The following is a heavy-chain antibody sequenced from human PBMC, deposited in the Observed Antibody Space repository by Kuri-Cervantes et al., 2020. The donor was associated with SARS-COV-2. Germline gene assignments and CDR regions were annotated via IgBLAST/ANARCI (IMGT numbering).Heavy chain of an antibody. CDR3: ARDLRLGKSLDY. D-gene: IGHD7-27*01. Sequence: GGSLRLSCAAAGFIFNDYCMGWIRQAPGKGLEWVSYISSSGNNMYYADSVKGRFTISRDDAKNSLHLQMNSLRAEDTAVYYCARDLRLGKSLDYWGQGTLVTVSS. J-gene: IGHJ4*02. CDR1: GFIFNDYC. V-gene: IGHV3-11*04. CDR2: ISSSGNNM.